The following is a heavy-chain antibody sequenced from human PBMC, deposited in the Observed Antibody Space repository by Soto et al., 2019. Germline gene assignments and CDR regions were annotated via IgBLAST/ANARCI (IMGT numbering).Heavy chain of an antibody. CDR1: GFTFSSYE. J-gene: IGHJ4*02. Sequence: GGSLRLSCAASGFTFSSYEMNWVRQAPGKGLEWVSYISSSGSTIYYADSVKGRFTISRDNAKNSLYLQMNSLRAEDTAVYYCARGSYDFWSGYPHYFDYWGQGTLVTSPQ. CDR2: ISSSGSTI. V-gene: IGHV3-48*03. D-gene: IGHD3-3*01. CDR3: ARGSYDFWSGYPHYFDY.